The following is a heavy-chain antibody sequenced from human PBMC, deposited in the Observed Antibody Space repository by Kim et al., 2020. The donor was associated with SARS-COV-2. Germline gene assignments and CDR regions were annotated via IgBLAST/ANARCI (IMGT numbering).Heavy chain of an antibody. D-gene: IGHD1-26*01. CDR1: GGSLSGSY. CDR2: SNHLGGT. J-gene: IGHJ5*02. CDR3: ARLGGNTEVGNNWFDP. Sequence: SETLSLTCAVHGGSLSGSYWSWIRQPPGKGLEWIGESNHLGGTNYNPSLTSRVTISVDTSKNQFSLRLSSVTAADTAVYYCARLGGNTEVGNNWFDPWGQGTLVTVSS. V-gene: IGHV4-34*01.